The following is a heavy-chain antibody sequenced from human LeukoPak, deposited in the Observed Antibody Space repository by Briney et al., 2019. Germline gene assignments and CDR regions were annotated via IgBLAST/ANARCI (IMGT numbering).Heavy chain of an antibody. Sequence: GGSLRLSCAASGFTFSSYGMRWVRQAPGKGLEWVAFIRYDGSNKYYADSVKGRFTISRDNSKNTLYLQMNSLRAEDTAVYYCAKDSPDPYYDILTGYGPFDYWGQGTLVTVSS. CDR3: AKDSPDPYYDILTGYGPFDY. J-gene: IGHJ4*02. CDR1: GFTFSSYG. V-gene: IGHV3-30*02. D-gene: IGHD3-9*01. CDR2: IRYDGSNK.